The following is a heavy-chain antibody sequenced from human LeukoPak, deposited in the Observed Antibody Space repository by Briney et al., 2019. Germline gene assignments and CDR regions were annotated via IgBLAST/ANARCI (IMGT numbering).Heavy chain of an antibody. CDR1: GGSVSGGNFY. J-gene: IGHJ4*02. Sequence: SETLSLTCTVSGGSVSGGNFYCSWIRQSPGKGLEWIGYIHYSGSTVYNPSLKSRVTMSIDTSKNQFSLNLSSVTAADTAVYYCARTGSTGGYWGQGTLVTVSS. V-gene: IGHV4-61*01. CDR2: IHYSGST. CDR3: ARTGSTGGY. D-gene: IGHD1-1*01.